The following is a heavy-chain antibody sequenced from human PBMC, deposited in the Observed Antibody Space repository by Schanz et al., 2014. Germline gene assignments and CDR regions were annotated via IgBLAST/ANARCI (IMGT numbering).Heavy chain of an antibody. CDR1: GGTFSSYA. Sequence: QVPLVQSGAEVKKPGSSVKVSCKASGGTFSSYAFSWVRQAPGQGLEWMGKIIPILGMENYAQKFQGRVTIIADKSTNTVYMELSNLRSEDMAVYYCARDAEGIHYFDYWGQGTLVTVSS. V-gene: IGHV1-69*04. CDR3: ARDAEGIHYFDY. J-gene: IGHJ4*02. CDR2: IIPILGME.